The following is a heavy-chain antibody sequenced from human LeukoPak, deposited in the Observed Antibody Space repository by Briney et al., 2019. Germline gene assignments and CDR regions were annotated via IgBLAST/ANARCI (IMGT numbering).Heavy chain of an antibody. CDR1: GFTFSSYA. CDR2: ISHDGSNK. D-gene: IGHD6-19*01. V-gene: IGHV3-30-3*01. J-gene: IGHJ4*02. CDR3: ARAHLSSGWYMEVLYYFDY. Sequence: PGGSLRLSCAASGFTFSSYAMHWVRQAPGKGLEWVAVISHDGSNKYYADSVKGRFTISRDNSKNTLYLQMNSLRAEDTAVYYCARAHLSSGWYMEVLYYFDYWGQGTLVTVSS.